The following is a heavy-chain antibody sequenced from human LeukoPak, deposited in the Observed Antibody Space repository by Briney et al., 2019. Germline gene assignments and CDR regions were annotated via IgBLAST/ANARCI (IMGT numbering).Heavy chain of an antibody. CDR1: GGTFSSYA. CDR3: ARAYVDTAKRDAFDI. J-gene: IGHJ3*02. V-gene: IGHV1-69*01. D-gene: IGHD5-18*01. Sequence: SVKVSCKASGGTFSSYAISWVRQAPGQGLEWMGGIIPIFGTANYAQKFQGRVTITADESTSTAYMELSSLRSEDTAVYYCARAYVDTAKRDAFDIWGQGTMATVSS. CDR2: IIPIFGTA.